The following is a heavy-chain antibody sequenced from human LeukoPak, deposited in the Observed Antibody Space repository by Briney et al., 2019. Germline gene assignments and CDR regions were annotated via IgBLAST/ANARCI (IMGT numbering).Heavy chain of an antibody. CDR2: ISYDGSNK. V-gene: IGHV3-30*14. CDR3: ARELWSDLHYYYYGMDV. J-gene: IGHJ6*02. Sequence: GGSLRLSCAASGFTFSSYAMHWVRQAPGKGLEWVAVISYDGSNKYYADSVKGRFTISRDNSKNTLYLQMGSLRAEDMAVYYCARELWSDLHYYYYGMDVWGQGTTVTVSS. CDR1: GFTFSSYA. D-gene: IGHD3-3*01.